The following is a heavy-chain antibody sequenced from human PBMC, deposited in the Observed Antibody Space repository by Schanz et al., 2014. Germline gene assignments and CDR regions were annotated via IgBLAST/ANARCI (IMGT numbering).Heavy chain of an antibody. J-gene: IGHJ3*02. D-gene: IGHD6-19*01. CDR2: IIPILGIT. V-gene: IGHV1-69*02. CDR1: GGTFSSYT. CDR3: ARGLGDERWLDLNEAFDI. Sequence: QVQLVQSGAEVMKPGSSVKVSCKASGGTFSSYTINWVRQAPGQGLEWMGRIIPILGITNVAQTFQDRVTITADKSTSTAYMEVSRLRSEDTAVYYCARGLGDERWLDLNEAFDIWGQGTIVTVSS.